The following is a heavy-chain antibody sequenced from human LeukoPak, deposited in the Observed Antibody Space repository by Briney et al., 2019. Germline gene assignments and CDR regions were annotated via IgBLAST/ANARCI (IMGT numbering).Heavy chain of an antibody. CDR3: ARLPSRVVPAAIFYMDV. D-gene: IGHD2-2*02. CDR2: IYYSGST. V-gene: IGHV4-59*12. J-gene: IGHJ6*03. CDR1: GGSISSYY. Sequence: SSETLSLTCTVSGGSISSYYWSWIRQPPGKGLEWIGCIYYSGSTNYNPSLKSRVTISVDTSKNQFSLKLSSVTAADTAVYYCARLPSRVVPAAIFYMDVWGKGTTVTVSS.